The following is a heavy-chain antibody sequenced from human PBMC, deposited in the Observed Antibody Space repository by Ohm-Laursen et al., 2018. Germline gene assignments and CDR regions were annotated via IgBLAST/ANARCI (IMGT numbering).Heavy chain of an antibody. CDR1: GGSISGHY. Sequence: SETLSLTCVVSGGSISGHYWTWIRQPAGKGLDWIGRIYSRGNTDYNPFLKSRVTISLDTSKNQFSLKLNSVTAADTAVYYCARGLVVNSSYDWGWDYWGQGALVTVSS. D-gene: IGHD5-12*01. V-gene: IGHV4-4*07. J-gene: IGHJ4*02. CDR2: IYSRGNT. CDR3: ARGLVVNSSYDWGWDY.